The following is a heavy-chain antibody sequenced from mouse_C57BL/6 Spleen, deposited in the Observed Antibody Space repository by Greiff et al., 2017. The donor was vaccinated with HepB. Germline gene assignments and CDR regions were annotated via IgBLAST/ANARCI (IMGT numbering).Heavy chain of an antibody. CDR3: ARKNLDY. CDR1: GYTFTSYW. Sequence: VKLQQPGAELVMPGASVKLSCKASGYTFTSYWMHWVKQRPGQGLEWIGEIDPSDSYTNYNQKFKGKSTLTVDKSSSTAYMQLSSLTSEDSAVYYCARKNLDYWGQGTTLTVSS. V-gene: IGHV1-69*01. CDR2: IDPSDSYT. J-gene: IGHJ2*01.